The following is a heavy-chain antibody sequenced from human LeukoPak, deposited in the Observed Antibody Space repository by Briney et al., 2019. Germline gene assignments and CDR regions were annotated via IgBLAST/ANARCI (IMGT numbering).Heavy chain of an antibody. CDR3: AKSRAHYYDSSPDY. Sequence: PGGSLRLSCAASGFTFDDYAMHWVRQAPGNGLEWVSGISWNSGSIGYADSVKGRFTISRDNAKNSLYLQMNSLRAEDTALYYCAKSRAHYYDSSPDYWGQGTLVTVSS. CDR1: GFTFDDYA. D-gene: IGHD3-22*01. J-gene: IGHJ4*02. V-gene: IGHV3-9*01. CDR2: ISWNSGSI.